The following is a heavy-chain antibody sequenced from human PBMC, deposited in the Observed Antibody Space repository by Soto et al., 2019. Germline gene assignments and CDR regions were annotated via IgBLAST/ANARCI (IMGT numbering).Heavy chain of an antibody. V-gene: IGHV4-31*03. CDR1: GGSISSGGYY. Sequence: SETLSLTCTVSGGSISSGGYYWSWIRQHPGKGLEWIGYIYYSGSTYYNPSLKGRVTISVDTSKNQFSLKLSSVTAADTAVYYCARLSGVVGYNWFDPWGQGTLVTVSS. CDR2: IYYSGST. D-gene: IGHD3-10*01. J-gene: IGHJ5*02. CDR3: ARLSGVVGYNWFDP.